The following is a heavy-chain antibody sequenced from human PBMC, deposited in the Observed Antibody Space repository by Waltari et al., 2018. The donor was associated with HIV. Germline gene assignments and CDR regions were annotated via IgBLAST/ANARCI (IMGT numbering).Heavy chain of an antibody. CDR2: ISWNSGSI. J-gene: IGHJ3*02. V-gene: IGHV3-9*01. CDR1: GFTFDDYA. Sequence: EVQLVESGGGLVQPGRSLRLSCAASGFTFDDYAMHWVRQAPGKGLEWVSGISWNSGSIGYADSVKGRFTSSRDNAKNSLYLQMNSLRAEDTALYYCAKVTTDAWGAFDIWGQGTMVTVSS. D-gene: IGHD4-17*01. CDR3: AKVTTDAWGAFDI.